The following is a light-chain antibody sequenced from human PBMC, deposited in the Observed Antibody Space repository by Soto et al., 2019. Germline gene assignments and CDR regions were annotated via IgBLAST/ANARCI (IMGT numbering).Light chain of an antibody. Sequence: DIVWTQSQATLSLSPGARATLSCRASQSVSSSLAWYQQKTGQAPRLLIYSASSRASGIPDRFSGSGSETDFTLTISRLEPEDFALYYCQQYGGAPSTFGQGTRLEIK. V-gene: IGKV3-20*01. CDR3: QQYGGAPST. J-gene: IGKJ5*01. CDR2: SAS. CDR1: QSVSSS.